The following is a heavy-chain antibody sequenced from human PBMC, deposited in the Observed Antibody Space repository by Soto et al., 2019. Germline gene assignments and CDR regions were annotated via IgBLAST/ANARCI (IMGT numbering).Heavy chain of an antibody. V-gene: IGHV3-9*01. CDR3: AKGPIAYYESSLLSEYFDY. Sequence: EVQLVESGGGLVQPGRSLRLSCAASGFTFDDYAMHWVRQAPGKGLEWVSGISWNSGSIGYADSVKGRFTISRDNAKNSLCLNMDNLRAEVTALYYCAKGPIAYYESSLLSEYFDYWGQGTLVTVS. J-gene: IGHJ4*02. D-gene: IGHD3-22*01. CDR2: ISWNSGSI. CDR1: GFTFDDYA.